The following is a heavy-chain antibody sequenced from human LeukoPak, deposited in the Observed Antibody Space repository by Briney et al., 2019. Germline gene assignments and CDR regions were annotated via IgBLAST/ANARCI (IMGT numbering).Heavy chain of an antibody. D-gene: IGHD3-22*01. V-gene: IGHV3-23*01. Sequence: GGSLRLSCVASGFIFNNYGLIWVRQAPGKGLEWVSAISNDGGGTTYAASVNGRFTISRDNSKNTLFLQMNSLRAEDTALYYCAKGSSGYFADLWGQGTQVTVSS. J-gene: IGHJ5*02. CDR3: AKGSSGYFADL. CDR2: ISNDGGGT. CDR1: GFIFNNYG.